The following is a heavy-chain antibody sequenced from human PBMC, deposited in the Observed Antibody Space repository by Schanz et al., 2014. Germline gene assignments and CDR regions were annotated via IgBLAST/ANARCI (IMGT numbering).Heavy chain of an antibody. Sequence: EVQLLESGGGLVQPGGSLKLSCAASGFTFSDYSMNWVRQAPGKGPEWVSYIRSSSTPIYYADSVKGRFTISRDNAKNSVFLQMNSLRAEDTAVYYCVRDSFFAFDYWGQGTLVTVSS. CDR1: GFTFSDYS. D-gene: IGHD3-3*01. CDR3: VRDSFFAFDY. CDR2: IRSSSTPI. V-gene: IGHV3-48*01. J-gene: IGHJ4*02.